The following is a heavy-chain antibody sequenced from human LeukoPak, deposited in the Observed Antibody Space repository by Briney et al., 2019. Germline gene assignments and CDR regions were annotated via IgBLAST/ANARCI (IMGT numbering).Heavy chain of an antibody. J-gene: IGHJ4*02. V-gene: IGHV4-39*07. CDR1: GGSISSSSYY. Sequence: SETLSLTCTVSGGSISSSSYYWSWIRQPPGKGLEWIGEINHSGSTNYNPSLKSRVTISVDTSKNQFSLKLSSVTAADTAVYYCAKVRGVMIYWGQGTLVTVSS. CDR3: AKVRGVMIY. CDR2: INHSGST. D-gene: IGHD3-10*01.